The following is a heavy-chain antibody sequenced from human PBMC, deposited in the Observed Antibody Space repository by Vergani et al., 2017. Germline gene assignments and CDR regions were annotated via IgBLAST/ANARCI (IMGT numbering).Heavy chain of an antibody. CDR3: ARGQGIAARRADY. J-gene: IGHJ4*02. CDR2: INHSGST. CDR1: GGSFSGYY. V-gene: IGHV4-34*01. D-gene: IGHD6-6*01. Sequence: QVQLQQWGAGLLKPSETLSLTCAVYGGSFSGYYWSWIRQPPGKGLEWIGEINHSGSTNYNPSLKSRVTISVDTSKNQFSLKLSSVTAADTAVYYCARGQGIAARRADYWGQGTLVTVSS.